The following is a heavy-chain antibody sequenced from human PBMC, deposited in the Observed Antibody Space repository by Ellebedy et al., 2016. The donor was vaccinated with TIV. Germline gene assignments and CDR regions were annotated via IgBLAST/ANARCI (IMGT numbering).Heavy chain of an antibody. D-gene: IGHD3-3*01. J-gene: IGHJ5*02. Sequence: ASVKVSXKASGYTFTSYYMHWVRQAPGQGLEWMGIINPSGGSTSYAQKFQGRVTMTRDTSTSTVYMELSSLRSEDTAVYYCARSFGVVIIGFDPWGQGTLVTVSS. CDR1: GYTFTSYY. V-gene: IGHV1-46*01. CDR2: INPSGGST. CDR3: ARSFGVVIIGFDP.